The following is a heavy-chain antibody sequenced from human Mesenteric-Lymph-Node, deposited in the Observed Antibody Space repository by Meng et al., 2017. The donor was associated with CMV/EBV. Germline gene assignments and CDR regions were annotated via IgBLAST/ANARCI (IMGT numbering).Heavy chain of an antibody. V-gene: IGHV3-33*08. Sequence: GESLKISCAASGFTFSDHYMDWVRQAPGKGLEWVAVIWYDGSNKYYADSVKGRFTISRDNSKNTLYLQMNSLRAEDTAVYYCAREDNWGSFDYWGQGTLVTVSS. D-gene: IGHD7-27*01. CDR1: GFTFSDHY. CDR3: AREDNWGSFDY. J-gene: IGHJ4*02. CDR2: IWYDGSNK.